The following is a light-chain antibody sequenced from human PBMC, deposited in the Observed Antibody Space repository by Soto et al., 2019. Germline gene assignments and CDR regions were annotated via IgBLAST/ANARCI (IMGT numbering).Light chain of an antibody. CDR3: QVWDSSSDHAI. Sequence: SYELTQPPSVSVAPGKTAWITCGGNNIGSKSVHWYQQKPGQAPGLVIYYDTNRPSGIPERFSGSNSGNTATLTISRVEAGDEADYYCQVWDSSSDHAIFGGGTKLTVL. V-gene: IGLV3-21*04. J-gene: IGLJ2*01. CDR2: YDT. CDR1: NIGSKS.